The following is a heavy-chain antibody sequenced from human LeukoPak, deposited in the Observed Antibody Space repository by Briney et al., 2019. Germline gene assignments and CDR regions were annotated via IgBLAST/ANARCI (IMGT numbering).Heavy chain of an antibody. D-gene: IGHD4-17*01. J-gene: IGHJ5*02. CDR2: ISSSSSTI. CDR1: GFTFSSYS. V-gene: IGHV3-48*01. Sequence: PGGSLRLSCAASGFTFSSYSMNWVRQAPGKGLEWVSYISSSSSTIYYADSVKGRFTISRDNAKNSLYLQMNSLRAEDTAVYYCARVYYGDYRGWFERWGQGTLVTVSS. CDR3: ARVYYGDYRGWFER.